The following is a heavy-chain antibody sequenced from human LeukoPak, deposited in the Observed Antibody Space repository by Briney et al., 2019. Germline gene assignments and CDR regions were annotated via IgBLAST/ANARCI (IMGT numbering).Heavy chain of an antibody. CDR2: ISSSSSNI. D-gene: IGHD3-3*01. CDR1: GFTFSTYS. V-gene: IGHV3-21*01. Sequence: GRCRRLSCAVSGFTFSTYSMNWVRQAPGKGLEWVSSISSSSSNIYYADSVKGRFTIPRDNSKNSLYVTVNTLRSEDTAVYYCAKWDSSGFWSGYPYYFDYWGQGTLVTVSS. J-gene: IGHJ4*02. CDR3: AKWDSSGFWSGYPYYFDY.